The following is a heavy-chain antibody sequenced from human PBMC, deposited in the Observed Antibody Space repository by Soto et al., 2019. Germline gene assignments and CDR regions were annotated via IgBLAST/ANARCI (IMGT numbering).Heavy chain of an antibody. V-gene: IGHV3-7*04. CDR2: IRQDGSEK. Sequence: EVQLVESGGGLVQPGGSLRLSCAASGFTFSSYWMTWVRQAPGKGLEWVANIRQDGSEKYYVASVKGRFIISRDNAKNSLYLQMNSLRAEDTAVYYCARGRTGGYWGQGTLVTVSS. J-gene: IGHJ4*02. CDR3: ARGRTGGY. CDR1: GFTFSSYW. D-gene: IGHD1-1*01.